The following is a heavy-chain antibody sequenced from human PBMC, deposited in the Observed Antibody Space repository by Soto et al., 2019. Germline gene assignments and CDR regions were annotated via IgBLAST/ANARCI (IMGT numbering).Heavy chain of an antibody. CDR1: GFTFRRYD. CDR2: ISGGGFNT. J-gene: IGHJ4*02. CDR3: VYCSRDSCRQSPFDF. V-gene: IGHV3-23*01. Sequence: GGSLRLSCAASGFTFRRYDLSWVRQAPGKGLEWVSAISGGGFNTHYADSVQGRFTVTRDNFNNVLHLQMNSLKAEDTAVYYCVYCSRDSCRQSPFDFWGQGPLVTVSS. D-gene: IGHD2-15*01.